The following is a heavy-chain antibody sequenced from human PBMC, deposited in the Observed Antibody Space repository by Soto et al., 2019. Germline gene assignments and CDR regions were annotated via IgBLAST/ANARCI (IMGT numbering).Heavy chain of an antibody. Sequence: ASVKVSCKSSGYTFTSYYMHWVRQAPGQGLEWMGIINPSGGSTSYAQKFQGRVTMTRDTSTSTVYMELSSLRSEDTAVYYCATIFGVVSPNDAFDIWGQGTMVTVSS. V-gene: IGHV1-46*01. CDR2: INPSGGST. CDR3: ATIFGVVSPNDAFDI. D-gene: IGHD3-3*01. J-gene: IGHJ3*02. CDR1: GYTFTSYY.